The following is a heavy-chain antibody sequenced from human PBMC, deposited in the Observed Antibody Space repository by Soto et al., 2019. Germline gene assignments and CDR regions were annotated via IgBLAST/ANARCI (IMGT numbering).Heavy chain of an antibody. CDR1: GSTFSSYS. CDR2: ISSSSSTI. CDR3: AREGDSSGWYNWFDP. D-gene: IGHD3-22*01. Sequence: EVQLVESGGGLVQPGGSLRLSCAASGSTFSSYSMNWVRQAPGKGLEWVSYISSSSSTIYYADSVKGRFTISRDNAKNSLYLQMNSLRAEDTAVYYCAREGDSSGWYNWFDPWGQGTLVTVSS. J-gene: IGHJ5*02. V-gene: IGHV3-48*01.